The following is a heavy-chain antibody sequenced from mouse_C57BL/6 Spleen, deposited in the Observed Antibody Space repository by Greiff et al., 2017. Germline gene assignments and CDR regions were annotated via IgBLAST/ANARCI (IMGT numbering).Heavy chain of an antibody. CDR2: ISGGGGNT. V-gene: IGHV5-9*01. J-gene: IGHJ4*01. Sequence: EVQLVESGGGLVKPGGSLKLSCAASGFTFSSYTMSWVRQTPEKRLEWVATISGGGGNTYYPDSVKGRFTISRDNAKNTLYLQMSSLRSEDTALYYCARHGVVYYDYDEGPRMDYWGQGTSVTVSS. D-gene: IGHD2-4*01. CDR1: GFTFSSYT. CDR3: ARHGVVYYDYDEGPRMDY.